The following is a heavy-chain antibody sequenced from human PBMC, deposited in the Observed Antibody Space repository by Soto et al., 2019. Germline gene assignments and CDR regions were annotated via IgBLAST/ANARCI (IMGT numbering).Heavy chain of an antibody. J-gene: IGHJ6*02. V-gene: IGHV5-51*01. D-gene: IGHD1-26*01. CDR1: GSIFTNYW. CDR2: IYHGDSDA. Sequence: PAESLNISCTGSGSIFTNYWLGWVRQMPGPVLEWMGIIYHGDSDARYSPSFQGPVTMSADKSISTAYLQWSSVKASDTPIYYCPTCSGTYSIYYYFGMYVCGQETTVTDSS. CDR3: PTCSGTYSIYYYFGMYV.